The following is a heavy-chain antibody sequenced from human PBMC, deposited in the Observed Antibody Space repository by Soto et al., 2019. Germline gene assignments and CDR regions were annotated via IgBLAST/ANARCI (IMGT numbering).Heavy chain of an antibody. D-gene: IGHD6-19*01. CDR3: AKGGRQWLVTSDFNY. Sequence: PGGSLRLSCIASGFTFSSYWMHWVRQTPEKGLVWVSHTDSDGSFTTYADSVKGRFTISRDSSKNTVSLEMTSLRAEDTAVYYCAKGGRQWLVTSDFNYWGQGALVTVSS. CDR2: TDSDGSFT. V-gene: IGHV3-74*01. CDR1: GFTFSSYW. J-gene: IGHJ4*02.